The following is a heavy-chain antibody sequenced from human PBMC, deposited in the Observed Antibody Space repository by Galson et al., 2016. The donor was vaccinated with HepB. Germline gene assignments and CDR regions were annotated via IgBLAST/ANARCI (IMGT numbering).Heavy chain of an antibody. CDR3: ARGPYSDTSFYDF. CDR1: VGSLSSYL. Sequence: SVKVSCKASVGSLSSYLVTWLRQAPGQGLQWLGGIIPTFGAVKYAEKFQGRTTITADTSTNTVYLGLTSLRSDDTAVYFCARGPYSDTSFYDFWGQGTLVTVPS. V-gene: IGHV1-69*06. J-gene: IGHJ4*02. D-gene: IGHD2-21*01. CDR2: IIPTFGAV.